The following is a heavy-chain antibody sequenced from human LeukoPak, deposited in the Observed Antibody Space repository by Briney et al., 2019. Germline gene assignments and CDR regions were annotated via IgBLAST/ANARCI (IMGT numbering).Heavy chain of an antibody. V-gene: IGHV4-59*01. CDR2: IYYSGST. CDR3: ARGEGASWWFDY. J-gene: IGHJ4*02. D-gene: IGHD6-13*01. Sequence: SETLSLTCTVSGDSISSYYWSWIRQPPGKGLEWIGYIYYSGSTNYNPSLKSRVTISIETSKQQLSLKLTSVTAADTAVYYCARGEGASWWFDYWGQGTLVTVSS. CDR1: GDSISSYY.